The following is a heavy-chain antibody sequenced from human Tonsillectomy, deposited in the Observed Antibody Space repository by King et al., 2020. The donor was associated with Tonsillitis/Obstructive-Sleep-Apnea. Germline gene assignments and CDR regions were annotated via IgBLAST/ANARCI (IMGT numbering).Heavy chain of an antibody. CDR2: SRPNNGDT. D-gene: IGHD3-22*01. CDR3: ARDYYVSSGSYHGYFQH. V-gene: IGHV1-18*01. Sequence: VQLVESGAEVKKPGASVKVSCKASGYTFTSYDITWVRQAPGQGLEWMGWSRPNNGDTNYAQKLQGRVTMTSDTTTNTAYMELRSLRSDDTAVYYCARDYYVSSGSYHGYFQHWGPGTLFTVSS. CDR1: GYTFTSYD. J-gene: IGHJ1*01.